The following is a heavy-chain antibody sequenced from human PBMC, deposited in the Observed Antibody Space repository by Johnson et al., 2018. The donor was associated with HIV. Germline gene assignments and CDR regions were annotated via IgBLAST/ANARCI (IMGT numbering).Heavy chain of an antibody. J-gene: IGHJ3*02. CDR2: ISNDGSNK. V-gene: IGHV3-30*04. CDR1: GFTFSSHA. Sequence: VQLVESGGGLVKPGGSLRLSCAASGFTFSSHAMHWVRQAPGKGLEWVTFISNDGSNKYYADSVRGRFTISRDNSKNTLYLQMNSLRAEDTAVYYCAREGEGYSSSWYDAFDIWGQGTMVTVSS. CDR3: AREGEGYSSSWYDAFDI. D-gene: IGHD6-13*01.